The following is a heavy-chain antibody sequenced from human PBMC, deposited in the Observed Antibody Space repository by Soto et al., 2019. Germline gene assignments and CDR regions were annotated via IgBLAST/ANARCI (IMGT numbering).Heavy chain of an antibody. J-gene: IGHJ6*02. D-gene: IGHD6-6*01. CDR3: ARDRDGSSSRGDYGYYGMDV. V-gene: IGHV6-1*01. CDR1: GDSVSSNSAA. Sequence: QSQTLSLTCAISGDSVSSNSAAWNWIRQSPSRGLEWLGRTYYRSKWYNDYAVSVKSRITIHPGTSKNQCSLQLNSVTPEDTAVYYCARDRDGSSSRGDYGYYGMDVWGQGTMVTVSS. CDR2: TYYRSKWYN.